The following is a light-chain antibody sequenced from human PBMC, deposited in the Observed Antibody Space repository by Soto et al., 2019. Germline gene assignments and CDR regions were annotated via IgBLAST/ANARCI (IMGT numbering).Light chain of an antibody. Sequence: DIQMTQSPSYLSASVGDRVTITCRASQAIYQSVAWYQQKPGQVPKLLIYAASTLHSGVPSRFSGSGSGAHFALTIPGLQPEDVATYYCQEQYGDLPVAFGPGTTVDV. CDR3: QEQYGDLPVA. V-gene: IGKV1-27*01. CDR2: AAS. CDR1: QAIYQS. J-gene: IGKJ3*01.